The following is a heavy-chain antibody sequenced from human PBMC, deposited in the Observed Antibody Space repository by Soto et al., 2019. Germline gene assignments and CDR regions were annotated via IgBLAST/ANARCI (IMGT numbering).Heavy chain of an antibody. CDR3: ARDSIQLWSYGMDV. Sequence: PGGSLRLSCAASGFTFSSYGMHWVRQAPGKGLEWVSSISSSSSYIYYADSVKGRFTISRDNAKNSLYLQMNSLRAEDTAVYYCARDSIQLWSYGMDVWGQGTTVTVSS. J-gene: IGHJ6*02. CDR1: GFTFSSYG. V-gene: IGHV3-21*01. D-gene: IGHD5-18*01. CDR2: ISSSSSYI.